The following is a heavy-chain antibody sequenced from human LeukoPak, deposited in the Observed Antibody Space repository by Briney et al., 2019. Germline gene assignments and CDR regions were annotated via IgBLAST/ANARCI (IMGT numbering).Heavy chain of an antibody. J-gene: IGHJ5*02. CDR2: IIPIFGTA. Sequence: SVKVSCKASGGTFSSYAISWVRHAPGQGLEWMGGIIPIFGTANYAQKFQGRVTITADESTSTAYMELSSLRSEDTAVYYCARVSYYHGSGGFDPWGQGTLVTVSS. V-gene: IGHV1-69*13. CDR1: GGTFSSYA. D-gene: IGHD3-10*01. CDR3: ARVSYYHGSGGFDP.